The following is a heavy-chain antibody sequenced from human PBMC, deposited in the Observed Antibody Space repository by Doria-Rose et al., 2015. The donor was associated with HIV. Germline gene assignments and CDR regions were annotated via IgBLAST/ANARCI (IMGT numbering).Heavy chain of an antibody. CDR1: GFTFSSHR. CDR3: ATGVTLDY. V-gene: IGHV3-21*01. D-gene: IGHD3-10*01. CDR2: VSSTSAYI. J-gene: IGHJ4*02. Sequence: EVQLVESGGGLVRPGGSLRLSCATSGFTFSSHRINRVRQAPGKWLEWVSAVSSTSAYINYAHSVRGRFTISRDNARNSLYLQMDSLRAEDTAIYYCATGVTLDYWGQGTLVTVSS.